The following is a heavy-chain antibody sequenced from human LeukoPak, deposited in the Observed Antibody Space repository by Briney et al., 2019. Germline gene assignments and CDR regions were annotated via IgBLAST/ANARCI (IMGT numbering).Heavy chain of an antibody. Sequence: SETLSLTCTVSGGSISSFHWSWIRQPAGKGLEWIGRIYSSGGTAYTPSLKSRVTISVDKSKNQFSLRLSSVTAADTAVYYCASGGPRDCSTTSCYDHYWGQGTLVTVSS. V-gene: IGHV4-4*07. J-gene: IGHJ4*02. D-gene: IGHD2-2*01. CDR3: ASGGPRDCSTTSCYDHY. CDR2: IYSSGGT. CDR1: GGSISSFH.